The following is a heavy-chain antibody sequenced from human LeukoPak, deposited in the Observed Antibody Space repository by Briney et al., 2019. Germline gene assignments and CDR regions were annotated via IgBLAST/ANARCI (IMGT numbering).Heavy chain of an antibody. Sequence: GRSLRLSCAASGFTFSSYAMHWVRQAPGKGLEWVAVISYDGSNKYYADSVKGRFTISRDNSKNTLYLQMNSLRAEDTAVYYCAKDFPRWRPTTFDYWGQGTLVTVSS. J-gene: IGHJ4*02. V-gene: IGHV3-30*04. D-gene: IGHD5-24*01. CDR3: AKDFPRWRPTTFDY. CDR2: ISYDGSNK. CDR1: GFTFSSYA.